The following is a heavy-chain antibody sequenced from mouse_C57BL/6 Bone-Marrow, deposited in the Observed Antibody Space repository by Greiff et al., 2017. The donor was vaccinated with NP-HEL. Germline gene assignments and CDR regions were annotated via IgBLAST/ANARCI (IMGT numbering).Heavy chain of an antibody. D-gene: IGHD2-1*01. CDR3: ARRGGPLPTFFYYAMDY. CDR1: EYEFPSHD. CDR2: INSDGGST. V-gene: IGHV5-2*03. Sequence: EVKVVESGGGLVQPGESLKLSCESNEYEFPSHDMSWVRKTPEKRLELVAAINSDGGSTYYPDTLERRFIISRDNTKKTLYLQMSSLRSEDTALYYCARRGGPLPTFFYYAMDYWGQGTSVTVSS. J-gene: IGHJ4*01.